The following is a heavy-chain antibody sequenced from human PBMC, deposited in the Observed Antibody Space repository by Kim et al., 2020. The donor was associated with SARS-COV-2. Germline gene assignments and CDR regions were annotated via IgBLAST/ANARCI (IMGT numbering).Heavy chain of an antibody. CDR1: GFTVSSNY. V-gene: IGHV3-53*01. J-gene: IGHJ4*02. CDR3: ATAGISGTSASHY. D-gene: IGHD1-20*01. CDR2: IYSGGDST. Sequence: GGSLRLSCAASGFTVSSNYMIWVRQAPGNGLEWVSVIYSGGDSTYYADSVKGRFTISRDNSKNTLYLQMNSLRAEDTAVYYCATAGISGTSASHYWGRGTLVTVSS.